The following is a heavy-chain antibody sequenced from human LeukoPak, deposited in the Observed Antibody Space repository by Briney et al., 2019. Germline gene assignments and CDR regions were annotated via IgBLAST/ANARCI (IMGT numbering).Heavy chain of an antibody. J-gene: IGHJ3*02. CDR1: GSTFSSF. CDR2: ISSSGATI. V-gene: IGHV3-48*03. CDR3: ARDLVSGAYTFDI. Sequence: GGSLRLSCAASGSTFSSFSTFDFNWVRQAPGKGLEWVSYISSSGATIYYADSVKGRFTVSRDNAANSLYLQMNSLRAEDTAIYYCARDLVSGAYTFDIWGQGTVVTVSS. D-gene: IGHD3-16*01.